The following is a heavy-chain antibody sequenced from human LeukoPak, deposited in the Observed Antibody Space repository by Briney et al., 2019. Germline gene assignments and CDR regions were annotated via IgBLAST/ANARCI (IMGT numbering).Heavy chain of an antibody. CDR2: IRYDGSNK. J-gene: IGHJ4*02. CDR3: AKECDPICIVEATPDY. V-gene: IGHV3-30*02. Sequence: PGGSVRLSCAASGFTFSSYGMHWVRQAPGKGLEGVAFIRYDGSNKYYADSVKGRFTISRDNSKNTLYLQMSSLRAEDTAVYYCAKECDPICIVEATPDYWGQGTLVTVSS. D-gene: IGHD1-26*01. CDR1: GFTFSSYG.